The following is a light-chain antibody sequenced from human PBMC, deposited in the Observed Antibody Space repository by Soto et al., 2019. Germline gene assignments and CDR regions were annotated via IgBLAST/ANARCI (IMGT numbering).Light chain of an antibody. Sequence: EIVMTQSPATLSLSPGERAALSCRASQSIKSELAWYQQKPGQPPRLLIYGASTRATGVPARFTGSESGSEFTLTISGLQSEDFAVYYCQQGHNWPHTFGQGTRLEI. CDR1: QSIKSE. V-gene: IGKV3-15*01. CDR2: GAS. J-gene: IGKJ2*01. CDR3: QQGHNWPHT.